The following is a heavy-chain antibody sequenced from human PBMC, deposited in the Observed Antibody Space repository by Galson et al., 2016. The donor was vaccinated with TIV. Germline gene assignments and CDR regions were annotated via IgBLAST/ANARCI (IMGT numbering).Heavy chain of an antibody. CDR1: GFTFSSWP. V-gene: IGHV3-23*01. CDR3: AKSFQYFYDNSGYFPYGFHI. D-gene: IGHD3-22*01. J-gene: IGHJ3*02. CDR2: ISASGGNT. Sequence: SLRLSCAASGFTFSSWPMSWVRRAPGKGLEWVPAISASGGNTFYADSVKGRFSISRDNSKKTLYLQMDSLRAEDTAVYYCAKSFQYFYDNSGYFPYGFHIWGRGTMVTVSS.